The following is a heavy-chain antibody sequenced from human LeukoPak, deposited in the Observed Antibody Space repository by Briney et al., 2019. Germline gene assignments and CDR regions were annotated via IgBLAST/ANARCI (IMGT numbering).Heavy chain of an antibody. V-gene: IGHV1-69*01. D-gene: IGHD3-3*01. CDR2: IIPIFGTA. CDR1: GGTFSSYA. Sequence: GSSVKVSCKASGGTFSSYAISWVRQAPGQGLEWIGGIIPIFGTANYAQKFQGRVTITADESTSTAYMELSSLRSEDTAVHYCATASIITISWKPSDYWGQGTLVTVSS. J-gene: IGHJ4*02. CDR3: ATASIITISWKPSDY.